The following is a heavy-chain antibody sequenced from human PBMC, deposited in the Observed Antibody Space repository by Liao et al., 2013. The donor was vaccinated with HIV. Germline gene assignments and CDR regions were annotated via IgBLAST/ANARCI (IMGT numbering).Heavy chain of an antibody. D-gene: IGHD3-3*01. Sequence: VQLQQWGAGLLKPSETLSLTCAVYGGSFNTYYWNWLRQPPGKGLEWIGETNESGITNFNASLKSRVTISVDTSKNQFSLKLSSVTAADTAVYYCARTDQYYDFWNGYENWFDPWGQGTLVTVSS. V-gene: IGHV4-34*01. CDR1: GGSFNTYY. CDR2: TNESGIT. CDR3: ARTDQYYDFWNGYENWFDP. J-gene: IGHJ5*02.